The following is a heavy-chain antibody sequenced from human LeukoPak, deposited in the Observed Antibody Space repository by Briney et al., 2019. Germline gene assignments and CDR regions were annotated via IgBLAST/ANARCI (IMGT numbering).Heavy chain of an antibody. CDR2: IYTSGST. V-gene: IGHV4-61*02. CDR3: ARGRDFWSGKDY. Sequence: SQTLSLTCTVSGGSISSGSYYWSWIRQPAGKGLEWIGRIYTSGSTNYNPSLKSRVTISVDTSKNQFSLKLSSVTAADTAVYYCARGRDFWSGKDYWGQGTLVTVSS. CDR1: GGSISSGSYY. J-gene: IGHJ4*02. D-gene: IGHD3-3*01.